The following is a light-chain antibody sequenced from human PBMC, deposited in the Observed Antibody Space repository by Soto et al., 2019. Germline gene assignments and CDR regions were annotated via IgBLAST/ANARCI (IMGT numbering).Light chain of an antibody. Sequence: DIQMTQSPSSLSASVGDRVTITCRASQNIRSYLNWYQQKPGKAPQLLIYATSSLQTGGPSRFIASGSGTDFSLVISDLQPEDSATYYCQQGYSSRWTSGRGTKVEI. CDR2: ATS. V-gene: IGKV1-39*01. CDR3: QQGYSSRWT. J-gene: IGKJ1*01. CDR1: QNIRSY.